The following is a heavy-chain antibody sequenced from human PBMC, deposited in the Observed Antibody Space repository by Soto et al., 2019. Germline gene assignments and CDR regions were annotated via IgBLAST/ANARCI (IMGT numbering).Heavy chain of an antibody. D-gene: IGHD6-19*01. CDR3: AKDLVVEVAVGPMVSDGMDV. CDR1: GFTFSSYA. Sequence: PGGSLRLCFAASGFTFSSYAMSWVRQAVGRGLEWVSAISGSGGSTYYADYVKGRFAISRDNSKNTLYLQMNRLRAEDTAVYYCAKDLVVEVAVGPMVSDGMDVWGQGTTVTV. V-gene: IGHV3-23*01. CDR2: ISGSGGST. J-gene: IGHJ6*02.